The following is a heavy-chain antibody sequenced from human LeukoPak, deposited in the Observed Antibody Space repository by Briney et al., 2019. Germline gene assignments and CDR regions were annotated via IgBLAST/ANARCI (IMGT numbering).Heavy chain of an antibody. J-gene: IGHJ5*02. CDR1: GGSISPYF. CDR3: ARDGYRGVTNFDP. D-gene: IGHD3-10*01. Sequence: SETLSLTCTVSGGSISPYFWSWMRQTPGKGLEWIGYISYTGSTNYNPALKSRVTISVDTSKNQFSLQLTSVTAADTAMYYCARDGYRGVTNFDPWGQGTLVTVSS. CDR2: ISYTGST. V-gene: IGHV4-59*01.